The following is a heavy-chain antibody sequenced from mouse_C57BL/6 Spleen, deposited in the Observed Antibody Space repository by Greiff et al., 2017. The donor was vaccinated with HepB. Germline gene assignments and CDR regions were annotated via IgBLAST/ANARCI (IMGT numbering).Heavy chain of an antibody. D-gene: IGHD1-1*01. CDR3: ARYYYGSSGDFDY. J-gene: IGHJ2*01. CDR1: GFNIKDYY. Sequence: VHVKQSGAELVKPGASVKLSCTASGFNIKDYYMHWVKQRTEQGLEWIGRIDPEDGETKYAPKFQGKATITADTSSNTAYLQLSSLTSEDTAVYYCARYYYGSSGDFDYWGQGTTLTVSS. V-gene: IGHV14-2*01. CDR2: IDPEDGET.